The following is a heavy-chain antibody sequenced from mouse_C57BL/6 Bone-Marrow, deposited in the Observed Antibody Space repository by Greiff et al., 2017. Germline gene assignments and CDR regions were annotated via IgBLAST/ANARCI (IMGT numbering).Heavy chain of an antibody. J-gene: IGHJ3*01. D-gene: IGHD1-1*01. CDR2: INPYNGGT. CDR1: GYTFTDYY. Sequence: VQLKQSGPVLVKPGASVKMSCKASGYTFTDYYMNWVKQSHGKSLEWIGVINPYNGGTSYNQKFKGKATLTVDKSSSTAYMELNSLTSEDSAVYYCARWDYYGSSPAYWGQGTLVTVSA. CDR3: ARWDYYGSSPAY. V-gene: IGHV1-19*01.